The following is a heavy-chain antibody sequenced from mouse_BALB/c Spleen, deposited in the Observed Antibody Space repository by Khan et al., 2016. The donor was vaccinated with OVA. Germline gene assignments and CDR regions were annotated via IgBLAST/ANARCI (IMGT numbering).Heavy chain of an antibody. CDR2: IWGDGST. J-gene: IGHJ4*01. CDR1: GFSLTSYG. D-gene: IGHD1-1*01. V-gene: IGHV2-3*01. Sequence: QIQLVQSGPGLVAPSQSLAITCTVSGFSLTSYGVNWVRPPPGKGLEWLGVIWGDGSTNYHSTLILRLIISKDNSKSQVFLKLNSLQTDDTATYFCAKFTPDYYSMNYWGQGTSVTGSS. CDR3: AKFTPDYYSMNY.